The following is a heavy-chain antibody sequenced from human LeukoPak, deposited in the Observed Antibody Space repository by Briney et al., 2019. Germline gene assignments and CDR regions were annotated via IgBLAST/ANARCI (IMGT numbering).Heavy chain of an antibody. CDR1: GFNFRMYV. CDR3: AKDFGRYSYGFLDSRIEGY. D-gene: IGHD5-18*01. J-gene: IGHJ4*02. Sequence: PGGSLRLSCAASGFNFRMYVMTWVRQAPGKGLEWVSGINNHDGNTYNADSVKGRFFISRDDSKSTLYLQMNSLRAEDTAVYYCAKDFGRYSYGFLDSRIEGYWGQGTLVTVSS. CDR2: INNHDGNT. V-gene: IGHV3-23*01.